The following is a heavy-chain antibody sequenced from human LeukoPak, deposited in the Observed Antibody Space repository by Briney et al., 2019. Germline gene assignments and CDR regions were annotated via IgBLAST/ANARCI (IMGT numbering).Heavy chain of an antibody. CDR3: ARDHYYDRSGLLKI. D-gene: IGHD3-22*01. Sequence: SVKVPCKASGGTFSSYAISWVRQAPGQGLEWMGRTIPIFGTANYAQKFQGRVTITTDESTSTAYMELSSLRSEDTAVYYCARDHYYDRSGLLKIWGQGTLVTVSS. CDR2: TIPIFGTA. V-gene: IGHV1-69*05. CDR1: GGTFSSYA. J-gene: IGHJ4*02.